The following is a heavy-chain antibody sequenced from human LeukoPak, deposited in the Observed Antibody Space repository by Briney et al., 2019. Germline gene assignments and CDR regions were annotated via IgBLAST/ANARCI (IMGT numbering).Heavy chain of an antibody. V-gene: IGHV4-39*07. CDR2: INHSGST. CDR1: GGSISSSSYY. CDR3: VRGHKRFLETDFDY. J-gene: IGHJ4*02. D-gene: IGHD3-3*01. Sequence: SETLSLTCTVSGGSISSSSYYWGWIRQPPGKGLEWIGEINHSGSTNYNPSLKSRVTISVDTSKNQFSLKLSSVTAGDRAVYYCVRGHKRFLETDFDYWGQGTLVTVSS.